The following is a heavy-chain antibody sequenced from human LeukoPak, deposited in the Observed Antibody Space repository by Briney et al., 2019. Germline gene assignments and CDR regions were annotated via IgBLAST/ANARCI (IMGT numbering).Heavy chain of an antibody. J-gene: IGHJ3*02. CDR2: IYSSGTT. D-gene: IGHD5-24*01. Sequence: SETLSLTCTVSGDSIGNRYWSWVRLPAGRGLEWIGRIYSSGTTKYNPSLKSRLAMSVDTSKNQFSLRLSSVTAADTAVYYCARDPSRDGYTLGAFGIWGQGTMVTVSP. V-gene: IGHV4-4*07. CDR1: GDSIGNRY. CDR3: ARDPSRDGYTLGAFGI.